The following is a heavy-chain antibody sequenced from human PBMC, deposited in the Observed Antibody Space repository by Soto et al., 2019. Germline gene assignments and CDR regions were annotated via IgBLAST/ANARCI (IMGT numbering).Heavy chain of an antibody. CDR1: GYTFTGYY. D-gene: IGHD3-3*01. V-gene: IGHV1-2*04. J-gene: IGHJ6*02. CDR3: ARDLGSGSYYDFWSGPEPKYYYYGMDV. Sequence: ASVKVSCKASGYTFTGYYMHWVRQAPGQGLEWMGWINPNSGGTNYAQKFQGWVTMTRDTSISTAYMELSRLRSDDTAVYYCARDLGSGSYYDFWSGPEPKYYYYGMDVWGQGTTVTVSS. CDR2: INPNSGGT.